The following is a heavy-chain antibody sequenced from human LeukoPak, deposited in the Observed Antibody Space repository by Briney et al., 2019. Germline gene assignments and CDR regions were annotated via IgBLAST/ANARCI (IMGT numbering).Heavy chain of an antibody. Sequence: PGGSLRLSCAASGFTFSSYAMHWVRQAPGKGLEWVTIISYDGSKKYYADSVKGRFTISRDNARNSLYLQMNSLRAEDTAVYYCARCWGSGSYLFDAFDIWGQGTMVTVSS. D-gene: IGHD1-26*01. CDR2: ISYDGSKK. CDR3: ARCWGSGSYLFDAFDI. J-gene: IGHJ3*02. V-gene: IGHV3-30*04. CDR1: GFTFSSYA.